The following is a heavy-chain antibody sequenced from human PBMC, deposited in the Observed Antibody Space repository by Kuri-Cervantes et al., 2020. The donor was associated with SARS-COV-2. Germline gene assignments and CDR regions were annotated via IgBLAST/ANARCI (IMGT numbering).Heavy chain of an antibody. V-gene: IGHV4-34*01. J-gene: IGHJ6*02. CDR3: ARGPGLYSRKAYGMDV. Sequence: SQTLSLTCAVYGGSFSGYYWSWIRQPPGKGLEWTGEINHSGSTNYNPSLKSRVTISVDTSKNQFSLKLGSVTAADTAVYYCARGPGLYSRKAYGMDVWGQGTTVTVSS. CDR2: INHSGST. CDR1: GGSFSGYY. D-gene: IGHD3-16*02.